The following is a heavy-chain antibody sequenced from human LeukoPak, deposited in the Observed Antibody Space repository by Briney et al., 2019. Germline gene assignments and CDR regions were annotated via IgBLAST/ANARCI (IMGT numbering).Heavy chain of an antibody. CDR3: ARAPSPVVPAAIRIGDYYYYYYMDV. Sequence: SVKVSCKASGGTFSSYAISWVRQAPGQGLEWMGGIIPIFGTANYAQKFQGRVTITADESTSTAYMELSSLRSEDTAVYYCARAPSPVVPAAIRIGDYYYYYYMDVWGKGTTVTVSS. V-gene: IGHV1-69*13. CDR2: IIPIFGTA. CDR1: GGTFSSYA. J-gene: IGHJ6*03. D-gene: IGHD2-2*02.